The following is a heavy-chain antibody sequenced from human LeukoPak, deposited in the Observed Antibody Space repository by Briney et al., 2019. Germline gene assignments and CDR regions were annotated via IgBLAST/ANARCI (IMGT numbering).Heavy chain of an antibody. CDR1: GFTVSSNY. CDR2: IYSGGST. V-gene: IGHV3-53*01. D-gene: IGHD3-22*01. J-gene: IGHJ3*02. Sequence: GGSLRLSCAASGFTVSSNYMSWVRQAPGKGLEWVSVIYSGGSTYYADSVKGRFTISRDNSKDTLYLQMNSLRAEDTAVYYCARLYDSRGYYHDAFDIWGQGTMVTVSS. CDR3: ARLYDSRGYYHDAFDI.